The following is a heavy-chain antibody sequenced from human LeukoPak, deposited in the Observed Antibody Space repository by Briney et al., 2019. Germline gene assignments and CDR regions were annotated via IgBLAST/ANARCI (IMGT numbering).Heavy chain of an antibody. CDR3: ARRHATLWPPSY. CDR2: IYYSGST. V-gene: IGHV4-39*01. J-gene: IGHJ4*02. CDR1: GGSISSSSYY. D-gene: IGHD2-2*01. Sequence: SETLSLTCTVSGGSISSSSYYWAWIRQPPGKGLEWIGSIYYSGSTYYNPSLKRRVTISVDTSKNQFSLKLSSVTAADTAVYYCARRHATLWPPSYWGQGTLVTVSS.